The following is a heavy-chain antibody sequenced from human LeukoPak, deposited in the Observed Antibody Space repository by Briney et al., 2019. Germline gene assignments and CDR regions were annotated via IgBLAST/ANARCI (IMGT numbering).Heavy chain of an antibody. D-gene: IGHD3-22*01. V-gene: IGHV5-51*01. CDR1: GYSFTSYW. Sequence: GESLKISCKGSGYSFTSYWIGWVRQMPGKGLEWMGIIYPGDSDTRYSPSFQGQVTISADKSISTAYLQWSSLKASDTAMYYCARRDYGSSGYYHPTEYFQHWGQGTLVTVSS. CDR3: ARRDYGSSGYYHPTEYFQH. CDR2: IYPGDSDT. J-gene: IGHJ1*01.